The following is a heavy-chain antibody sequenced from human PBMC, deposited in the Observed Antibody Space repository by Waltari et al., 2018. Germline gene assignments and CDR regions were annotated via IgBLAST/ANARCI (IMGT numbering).Heavy chain of an antibody. J-gene: IGHJ6*02. CDR2: IKQDGSEQ. Sequence: EVQLVESGGGLVQPGGSLRLSCAASGFSFSSYWMTWVRRTRGKGVEWVANIKQDGSEQNYVDSFKGRFTISRDNANNSLHLQMHSLRAEDTAVYSCARESSSFSNYISYGMDVWGQGTTVTVAS. V-gene: IGHV3-7*01. CDR1: GFSFSSYW. CDR3: ARESSSFSNYISYGMDV. D-gene: IGHD4-4*01.